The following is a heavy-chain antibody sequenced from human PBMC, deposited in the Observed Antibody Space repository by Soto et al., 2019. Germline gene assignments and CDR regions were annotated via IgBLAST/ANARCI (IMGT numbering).Heavy chain of an antibody. Sequence: SETLSLTCTVSGGSISSYYWSWIRQPPGKGLEWIGYIYYSGSTNYNPSLKSRVTISVDTSKNQFSLKLSSVTAADTAVYYCARVGSSLTKGNWFDPWGQGTLVTVLL. CDR1: GGSISSYY. CDR2: IYYSGST. CDR3: ARVGSSLTKGNWFDP. D-gene: IGHD6-6*01. J-gene: IGHJ5*02. V-gene: IGHV4-59*01.